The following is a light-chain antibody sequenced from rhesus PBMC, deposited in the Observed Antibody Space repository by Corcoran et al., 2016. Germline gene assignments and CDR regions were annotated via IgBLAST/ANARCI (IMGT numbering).Light chain of an antibody. CDR3: QQYNGLLWT. V-gene: IGKV3-40*03. CDR2: GAY. CDR1: ETIGPY. Sequence: EIVMTQSPATLSLSPGETATLSCRASETIGPYLAWYHQKPGQAPTLFVHGAYFRATGIPDRFIGIGSKTEFTLTISSLEPEDVGIYHCQQYNGLLWTFGQGTKVEIK. J-gene: IGKJ1*01.